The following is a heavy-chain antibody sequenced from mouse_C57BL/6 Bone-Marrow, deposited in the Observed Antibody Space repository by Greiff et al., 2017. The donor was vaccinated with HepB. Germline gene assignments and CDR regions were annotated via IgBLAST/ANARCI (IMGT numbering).Heavy chain of an antibody. D-gene: IGHD1-1*01. J-gene: IGHJ4*01. Sequence: QVQLKQPGAELVKPGASVKLSCKASGYTFTSYWMHWVKQRPGQGLEWIGMIHPNSGSTNYNEKFKSKATLTVDTSSSTAYMQLSSLTTEDSAVYYCASYYYGSSYDDAMDYWGQGTSVTVSS. CDR1: GYTFTSYW. CDR3: ASYYYGSSYDDAMDY. CDR2: IHPNSGST. V-gene: IGHV1-64*01.